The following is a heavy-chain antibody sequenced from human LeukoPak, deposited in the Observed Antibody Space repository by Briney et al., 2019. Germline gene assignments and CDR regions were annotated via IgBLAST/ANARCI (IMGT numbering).Heavy chain of an antibody. CDR2: IYYSGST. Sequence: PSETLSLTCTVSGGSISSGDYYSSWIRQPPGKGLEWIGYIYYSGSTNYNPSLKSRVTISVDTSKNQFSLKPSSVTAADTAVYYCANSRIRLGESNWFYPWGQGTLVTVSS. CDR3: ANSRIRLGESNWFYP. CDR1: GGSISSGDYY. J-gene: IGHJ5*02. V-gene: IGHV4-61*08. D-gene: IGHD3-16*01.